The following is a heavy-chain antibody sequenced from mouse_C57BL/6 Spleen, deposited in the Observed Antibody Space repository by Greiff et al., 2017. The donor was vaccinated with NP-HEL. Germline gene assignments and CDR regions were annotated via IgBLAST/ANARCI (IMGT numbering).Heavy chain of an antibody. D-gene: IGHD3-1*01. CDR2: ISDGGSYT. J-gene: IGHJ2*01. CDR1: GFTFSSYA. CDR3: ARDRGTADY. V-gene: IGHV5-4*01. Sequence: EVQRVESGGGLVKPGGSLKLSCAASGFTFSSYAMSWVRQTPEKRLEWVATISDGGSYTYYPDNVKGRFTISRDNAKNNLYLQMSHLKSEDTAMYYCARDRGTADYWGQGTTLTVSS.